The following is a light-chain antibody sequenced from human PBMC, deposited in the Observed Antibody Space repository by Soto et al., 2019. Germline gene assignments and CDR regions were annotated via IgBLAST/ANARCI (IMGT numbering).Light chain of an antibody. Sequence: QSALAQPASVSGSPGQSITISCTGTSSDVGGYNYVSWFQQHPGKAPKLKIYEVSNRPSGVSNRFSGSKSGYTASLTISELQAEDGADYYCTSFTSSSTWVFGGGTK. CDR2: EVS. CDR3: TSFTSSSTWV. J-gene: IGLJ3*02. V-gene: IGLV2-14*03. CDR1: SSDVGGYNY.